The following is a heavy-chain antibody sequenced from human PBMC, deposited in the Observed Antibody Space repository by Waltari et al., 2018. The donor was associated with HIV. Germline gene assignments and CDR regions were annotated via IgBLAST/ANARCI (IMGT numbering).Heavy chain of an antibody. V-gene: IGHV3-33*06. CDR3: VKERGPFNGFDI. CDR1: GFTFSGYG. Sequence: QVYLMESGGGVVQPGGSLKLSCAASGFTFSGYGMHWVGQDPGKCVGLVAVIWSDGNNKFNADSVSGRFTFSRDNSKYTLSLQMNSLRAEDTALYYCVKERGPFNGFDIWGQGTMVTVSS. J-gene: IGHJ3*02. D-gene: IGHD3-16*01. CDR2: IWSDGNNK.